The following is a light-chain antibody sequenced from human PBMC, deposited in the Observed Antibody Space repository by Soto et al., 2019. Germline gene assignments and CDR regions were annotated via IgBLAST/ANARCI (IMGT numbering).Light chain of an antibody. V-gene: IGLV1-44*01. CDR3: AAWDDSLNGHV. J-gene: IGLJ1*01. CDR1: DPKTGSYS. CDR2: TTY. Sequence: QSALTQPHSVSGTPGQRLPVLFSGSDPKTGSYSVHWFQQLPGTAPKLLISTTYQRPSGVPERFSGSKSGTSASLAISGLQSEDEADYYCAAWDDSLNGHVFGTGTKVTVL.